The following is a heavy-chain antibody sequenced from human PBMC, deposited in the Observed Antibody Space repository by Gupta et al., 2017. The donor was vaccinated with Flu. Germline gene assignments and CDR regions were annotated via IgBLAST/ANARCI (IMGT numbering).Heavy chain of an antibody. Sequence: EVQLVESGGGLVKPGGSLRLSCAASGFSFNYAWMTWVRQTPGKGLEWVGRIKSKTDGGATDYAAPVKGRFTISRDDSQNTLYLQMNSLKTEDTALYYCTTGAADDWGQGTLVTVSS. V-gene: IGHV3-15*01. CDR2: IKSKTDGGAT. CDR1: GFSFNYAW. J-gene: IGHJ4*02. CDR3: TTGAADD. D-gene: IGHD6-13*01.